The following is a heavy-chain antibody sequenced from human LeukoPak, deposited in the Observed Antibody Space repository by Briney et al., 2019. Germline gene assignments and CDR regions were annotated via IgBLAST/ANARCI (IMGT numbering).Heavy chain of an antibody. CDR3: ARDPWYSSGWYWGISAFDP. CDR2: ISSSSSYI. D-gene: IGHD6-19*01. V-gene: IGHV3-21*01. J-gene: IGHJ5*02. CDR1: GFTFSSYS. Sequence: XXSLRLSCAASGFTFSSYSMNWVRQAPGKGLEWVSSISSSSSYIYYADSVKGRFTISRDNAKNSLYLQMNSLRAEDTAVYYCARDPWYSSGWYWGISAFDPWGQGTLVTVSS.